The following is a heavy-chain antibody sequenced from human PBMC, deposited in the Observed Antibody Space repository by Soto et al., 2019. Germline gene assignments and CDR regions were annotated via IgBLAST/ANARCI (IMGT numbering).Heavy chain of an antibody. CDR1: GFTFSSAW. V-gene: IGHV3-15*01. D-gene: IGHD2-2*01. CDR3: TTGCSSTSCYLMNNWLDP. CDR2: IKKKADGETT. Sequence: GGSLRLSCVASGFTFSSAWMSWVRQAPGKGLEWVGQIKKKADGETTDYPAPVKGRFTISRDDSKNTLYMQMNSLKIEDTALYYCTTGCSSTSCYLMNNWLDPWSQGALVTVSS. J-gene: IGHJ5*02.